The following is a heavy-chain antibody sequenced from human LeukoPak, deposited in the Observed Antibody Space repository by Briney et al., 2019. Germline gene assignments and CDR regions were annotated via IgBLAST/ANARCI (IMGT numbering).Heavy chain of an antibody. V-gene: IGHV3-11*01. CDR3: ARSMITVASTAWAY. J-gene: IGHJ4*02. Sequence: GGSLRLSCAACGFAFSDYYMTWVRQAPGKGLEWIAYISISGNDKYYADSVKGRFTISRDNAKDSLYLQMNSLRAEDTAVYYCARSMITVASTAWAYWGQGTLVTVSS. CDR2: ISISGNDK. D-gene: IGHD6-19*01. CDR1: GFAFSDYY.